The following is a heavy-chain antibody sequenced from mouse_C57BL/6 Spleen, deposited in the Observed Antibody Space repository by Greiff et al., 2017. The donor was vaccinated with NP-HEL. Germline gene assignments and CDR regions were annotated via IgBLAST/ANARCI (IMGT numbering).Heavy chain of an antibody. CDR2: IYPGDGDT. CDR3: ARSSITTEV. V-gene: IGHV1-82*01. Sequence: VQLQQSGPELVKPGASVKISCKASGYAFSSSWMNWVKQRPGKGLEWIGRIYPGDGDTNYNGKFKGKATLTADKSSSTAYMQLSSLTSEDSAVYLCARSSITTEVWGTGTTVTVSS. J-gene: IGHJ1*03. D-gene: IGHD1-1*01. CDR1: GYAFSSSW.